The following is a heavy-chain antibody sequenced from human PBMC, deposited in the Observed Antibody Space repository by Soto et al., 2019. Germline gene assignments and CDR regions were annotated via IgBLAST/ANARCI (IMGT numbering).Heavy chain of an antibody. V-gene: IGHV3-30*18. Sequence: SGGALRVSCAASGFTFSRYGMHWVRQAPGKGLEWVAVISYDGSNKYYADSVKGRFTISRDNSKNTLYLQMNSLRAEDTAVYYCAKDPERLVVAATVDYWGQGTLVTVSS. CDR2: ISYDGSNK. CDR1: GFTFSRYG. J-gene: IGHJ4*02. D-gene: IGHD2-15*01. CDR3: AKDPERLVVAATVDY.